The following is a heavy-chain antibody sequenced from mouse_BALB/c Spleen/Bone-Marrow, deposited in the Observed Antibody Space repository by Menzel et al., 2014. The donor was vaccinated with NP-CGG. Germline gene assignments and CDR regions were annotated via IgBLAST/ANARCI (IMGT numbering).Heavy chain of an antibody. CDR2: INPSTGYT. D-gene: IGHD2-1*01. V-gene: IGHV1-7*01. Sequence: VQVVESGAELAKPGASVKMSCKASGYTFTNYWMHWVKQRPGQGLEWIGYINPSTGYTEYNQKFKDKATLTADKSSSTAYMQLSSLTSEDSAVYYCARGNYEAMDYWGQGTSVTVSS. J-gene: IGHJ4*01. CDR1: GYTFTNYW. CDR3: ARGNYEAMDY.